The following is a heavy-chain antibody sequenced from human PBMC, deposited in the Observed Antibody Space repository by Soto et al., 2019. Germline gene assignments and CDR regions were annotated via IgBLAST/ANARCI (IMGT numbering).Heavy chain of an antibody. Sequence: GGSLRLSCAASGFTFSSYGMHWVRQAPGKGLEWVAVISYDGSNKYYADSVKGRFTISRDNSKNTLYLQMNSLRAEDTAVYYCAKERKDYVLFYYYMDVWGKGTTVTVSS. CDR2: ISYDGSNK. V-gene: IGHV3-30*18. CDR1: GFTFSSYG. D-gene: IGHD4-17*01. CDR3: AKERKDYVLFYYYMDV. J-gene: IGHJ6*03.